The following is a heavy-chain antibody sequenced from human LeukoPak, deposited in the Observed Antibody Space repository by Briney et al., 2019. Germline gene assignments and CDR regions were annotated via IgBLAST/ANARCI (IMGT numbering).Heavy chain of an antibody. Sequence: SVKVSCKVSGDTFTNCAFSWVRQAPGQGLEWMGSIVPIFGTTDLPRKFQGRVTITADTSTTTAYMELTSLKSEDTALYYCAAYSTSPNLDYWGQATLVTVSS. CDR2: IVPIFGTT. D-gene: IGHD6-13*01. CDR1: GDTFTNCA. V-gene: IGHV1-69*06. J-gene: IGHJ4*02. CDR3: AAYSTSPNLDY.